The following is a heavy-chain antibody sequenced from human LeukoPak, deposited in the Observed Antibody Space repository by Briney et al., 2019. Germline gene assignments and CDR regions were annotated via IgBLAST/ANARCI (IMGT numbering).Heavy chain of an antibody. Sequence: GAAVTVSCKASGYTFTSYGISWVREAPGQRLEWMGLISAYSGNTNFAQKLQGRVTMTTNTSTSTAYMELRSLRSNDTAVYFCARGADTGSYGSLVYFDYRGQGTLVTVSS. CDR1: GYTFTSYG. CDR2: ISAYSGNT. J-gene: IGHJ4*02. D-gene: IGHD3-16*01. V-gene: IGHV1-18*01. CDR3: ARGADTGSYGSLVYFDY.